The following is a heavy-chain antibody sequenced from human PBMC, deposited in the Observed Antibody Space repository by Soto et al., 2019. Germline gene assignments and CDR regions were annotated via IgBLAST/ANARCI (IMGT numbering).Heavy chain of an antibody. CDR3: ARDLTISWGPQFDP. D-gene: IGHD3-16*01. CDR2: VIPIFGTA. Sequence: GASVKVSCKASGGTFSSYTISWVRQAPGQGLEWMGGVIPIFGTANYAQKFQGRVTITADESTSTAYMELSSLRSEETAVYYCARDLTISWGPQFDPWGQGTLVTVSS. CDR1: GGTFSSYT. J-gene: IGHJ5*02. V-gene: IGHV1-69*13.